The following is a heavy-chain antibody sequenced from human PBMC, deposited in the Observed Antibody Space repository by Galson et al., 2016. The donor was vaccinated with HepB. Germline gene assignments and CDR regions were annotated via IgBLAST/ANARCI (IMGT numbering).Heavy chain of an antibody. J-gene: IGHJ4*02. V-gene: IGHV3-13*01. CDR3: ASGPHWNHAY. CDR1: GFTFNDYD. CDR2: TRPAGDK. Sequence: SLRLSCAISGFTFNDYDMHWVRRGRGESLEWVANTRPAGDKYYPGSVKGRFTVSRESAKNSFYLQMDSLRAGDSGVYYCASGPHWNHAYWGQGTLVTVSS. D-gene: IGHD1-1*01.